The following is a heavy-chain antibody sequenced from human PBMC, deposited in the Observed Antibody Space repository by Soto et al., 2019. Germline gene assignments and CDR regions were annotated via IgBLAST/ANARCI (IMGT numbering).Heavy chain of an antibody. CDR2: MKKGGSEK. D-gene: IGHD1-20*01. CDR1: GFTFSNYW. CDR3: ARLITPRVRDS. J-gene: IGHJ4*02. Sequence: EVQLLESGGGLVQPGGSLRLSCAASGFTFSNYWMSWVRQAPGKGLEWVANMKKGGSEKDYVGSVKGRFTISRDNAKNSLELQTNCLSAKATAVNYSARLITPRVRDSWGQGTRATVSS. V-gene: IGHV3-7*02.